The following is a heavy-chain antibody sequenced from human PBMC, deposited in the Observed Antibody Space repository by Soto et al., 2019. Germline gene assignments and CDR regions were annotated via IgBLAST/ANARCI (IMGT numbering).Heavy chain of an antibody. CDR3: ARDRGSDYYYYGMDV. Sequence: GASVKVSCKASGYTFTGYYMHCVRQAPGQGLEWMGWINPNSGGTNYAQKFRGWVTMTRDTSISTAYMELSRLRSDDTAVYYCARDRGSDYYYYGMDVWGQGTTVTVSS. V-gene: IGHV1-2*04. CDR1: GYTFTGYY. CDR2: INPNSGGT. D-gene: IGHD3-10*01. J-gene: IGHJ6*02.